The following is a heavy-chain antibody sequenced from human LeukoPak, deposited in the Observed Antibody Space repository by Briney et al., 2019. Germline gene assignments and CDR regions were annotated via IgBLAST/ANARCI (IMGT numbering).Heavy chain of an antibody. J-gene: IGHJ4*02. CDR1: RFTFSNYW. D-gene: IGHD6-19*01. V-gene: IGHV3-7*01. Sequence: GGSQRLSCVASRFTFSNYWMTWVRQAPGKGLERVANIKKDGGETYYMESVKGRFTISRDNARNSLYLQMNSLTVEDTAVYYCARATSSGYYYWGQGTLVTVSS. CDR2: IKKDGGET. CDR3: ARATSSGYYY.